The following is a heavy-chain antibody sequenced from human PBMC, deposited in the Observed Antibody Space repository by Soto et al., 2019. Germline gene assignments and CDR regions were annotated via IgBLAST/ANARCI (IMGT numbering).Heavy chain of an antibody. J-gene: IGHJ6*02. V-gene: IGHV1-69*13. CDR1: GGTFSSYA. CDR2: IIPIFGTA. CDR3: ARSTGYRYGMDV. D-gene: IGHD5-18*01. Sequence: SVKVSCKASGGTFSSYAISWVRQAPGQGLEWMGGIIPIFGTANYAQKFQGRVTITADESTSAAYMELSSLRSEDTAVYYCARSTGYRYGMDVWGQGTTVTVSS.